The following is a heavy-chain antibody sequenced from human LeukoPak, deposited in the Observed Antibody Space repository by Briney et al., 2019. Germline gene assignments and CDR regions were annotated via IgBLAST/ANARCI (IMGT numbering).Heavy chain of an antibody. J-gene: IGHJ4*02. CDR1: GFTFSSYS. CDR3: ARGLGNDFSDFDY. Sequence: PGGSLRLSCAASGFTFSSYSMTWVRQAPGKGLEWVSSISSSSGPIYDADSVKGRFTISRDNAKNSLYLQMNSLRVEDTAVYYCARGLGNDFSDFDYWGQGTLVTVSS. CDR2: ISSSSGPI. V-gene: IGHV3-21*01. D-gene: IGHD3/OR15-3a*01.